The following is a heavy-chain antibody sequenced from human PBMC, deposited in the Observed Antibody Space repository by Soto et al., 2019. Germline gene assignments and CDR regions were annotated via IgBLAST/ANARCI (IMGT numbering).Heavy chain of an antibody. V-gene: IGHV3-30-3*01. CDR3: ARDVSKYCSSTSCSYSFDY. Sequence: GSLRLSCAASGFTFSSYAMHWVRQAPGKGLEWVAVISYDGSNKYYADSVKGRFTISRDNSKNTLYLQMNSLRAEDTAVYYCARDVSKYCSSTSCSYSFDYWGQGTLVTVSS. CDR1: GFTFSSYA. CDR2: ISYDGSNK. D-gene: IGHD2-2*01. J-gene: IGHJ4*02.